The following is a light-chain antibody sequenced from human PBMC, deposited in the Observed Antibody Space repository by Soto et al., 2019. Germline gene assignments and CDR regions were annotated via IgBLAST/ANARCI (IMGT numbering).Light chain of an antibody. V-gene: IGLV2-14*01. CDR2: DVS. J-gene: IGLJ2*01. Sequence: QSALTQPAYVSGSPGQSITISCTGTSSDVGGYNYVSRYQQHPGKAPKPMIYDVSNRPSGVSNRFSGSKSGNTASLTISGLQAEDEADYYCSSYPSSSTLGVVFGGGTKLTVL. CDR1: SSDVGGYNY. CDR3: SSYPSSSTLGVV.